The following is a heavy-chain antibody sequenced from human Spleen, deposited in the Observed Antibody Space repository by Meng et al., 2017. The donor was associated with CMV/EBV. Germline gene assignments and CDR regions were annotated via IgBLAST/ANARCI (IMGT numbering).Heavy chain of an antibody. D-gene: IGHD3-10*01. CDR2: IFYSGHT. J-gene: IGHJ6*02. Sequence: GSLRLSCTVSGDSISSSSYYWGWIRQPPGRGLEWIGSIFYSGHTYYNPSLRGRVTISVETSKKQFSLRLSSVTAADTAVYFCARGVDYYYGMDVWGQGTTVTVSS. CDR1: GDSISSSSYY. CDR3: ARGVDYYYGMDV. V-gene: IGHV4-39*07.